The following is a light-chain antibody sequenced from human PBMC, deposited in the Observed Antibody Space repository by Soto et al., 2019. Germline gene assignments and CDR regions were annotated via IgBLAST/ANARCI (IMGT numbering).Light chain of an antibody. V-gene: IGKV1-39*01. CDR2: GAS. CDR1: QNITNF. CDR3: QQIYSAPYT. J-gene: IGKJ2*01. Sequence: IQMTQSPSSLSASVGDRVNITCRASQNITNFLNWYQQKPGKAPSLLIHGASSWHAGVPSTFSGTGSGTVFSLTIGSLAPVEFGTYFCQQIYSAPYTFGQGTRLEI.